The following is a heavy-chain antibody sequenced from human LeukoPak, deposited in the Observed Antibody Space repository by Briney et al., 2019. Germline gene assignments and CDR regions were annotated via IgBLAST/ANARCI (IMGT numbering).Heavy chain of an antibody. CDR2: ISSSSSYI. D-gene: IGHD3-3*01. J-gene: IGHJ4*02. V-gene: IGHV3-21*01. Sequence: PGGSLRLSCAASGFTFSSYAVNWVRQHPGKGLEWVSSISSSSSYIYYADSVKGRFTISRDNAKNSLYLQMNSLRAEDTAVYYCARDSTIFGVALGYWGQGTLVTVSS. CDR3: ARDSTIFGVALGY. CDR1: GFTFSSYA.